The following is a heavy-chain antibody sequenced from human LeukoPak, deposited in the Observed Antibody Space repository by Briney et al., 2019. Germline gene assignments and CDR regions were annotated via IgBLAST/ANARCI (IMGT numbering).Heavy chain of an antibody. CDR3: ARGTYYYDSSGQYGPGYYYYGMDV. CDR2: IIPIFGTA. Sequence: ASVKVSCKASGGTFISYAISWVRQAPGQGLEWMGGIIPIFGTANYAQKFQGRVTITADESTSTAYMELSSLRSEDTAVYYCARGTYYYDSSGQYGPGYYYYGMDVWGQGTTVTVSS. V-gene: IGHV1-69*13. D-gene: IGHD3-22*01. J-gene: IGHJ6*02. CDR1: GGTFISYA.